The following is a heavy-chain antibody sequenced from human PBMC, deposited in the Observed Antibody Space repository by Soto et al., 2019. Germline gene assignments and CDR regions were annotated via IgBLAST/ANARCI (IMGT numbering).Heavy chain of an antibody. CDR3: ARDWARAEDV. CDR2: INAGNGDT. J-gene: IGHJ6*02. V-gene: IGHV1-3*01. CDR1: GYTFTGCP. Sequence: ASVKVSCKASGYTFTGCPIHWVRQAPGQGLEWMGWINAGNGDTKYSQKFQGRVTITRDTSASTAYMEVSRLTSEDTAVYYCARDWARAEDVWGQGTTVTVSS. D-gene: IGHD7-27*01.